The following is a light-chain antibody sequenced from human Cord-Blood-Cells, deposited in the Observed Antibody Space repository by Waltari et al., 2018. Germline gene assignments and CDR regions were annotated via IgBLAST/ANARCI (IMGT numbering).Light chain of an antibody. V-gene: IGKV4-1*01. CDR3: QQYYSTPLT. CDR2: CAS. CDR1: QGVLYSSNNKNY. Sequence: DIVMTQSPDSLAVSLGERATINCKSSQGVLYSSNNKNYLAWYQQKPGQPPKLLIYCASTRESGVPDRFSGSGSGTDFTLTSSSLQAEDVAVYYCQQYYSTPLTFGGGTKVEIK. J-gene: IGKJ4*01.